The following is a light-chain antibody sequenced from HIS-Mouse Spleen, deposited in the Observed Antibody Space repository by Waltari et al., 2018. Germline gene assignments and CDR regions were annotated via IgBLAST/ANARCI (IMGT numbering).Light chain of an antibody. Sequence: SYELTQPTSVSVSPGQTARITCSGDALTKKYHYWYKKKSGQAPVLVIYEDSKRPSGIPERFSGSSSGTMATLTISGAQVEDEADYYCYSTDSSGNHRVFGGGTKLTVL. V-gene: IGLV3-10*01. CDR3: YSTDSSGNHRV. CDR2: EDS. CDR1: ALTKKY. J-gene: IGLJ2*01.